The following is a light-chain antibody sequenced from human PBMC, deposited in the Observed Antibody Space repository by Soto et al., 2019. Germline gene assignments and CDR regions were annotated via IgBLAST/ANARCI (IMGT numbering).Light chain of an antibody. CDR3: QQYNNWPPFT. V-gene: IGKV3-15*01. J-gene: IGKJ3*01. Sequence: EIVMTQSPATLSVSPGERATHSCRASHSVSSNLAWYQQKPGQAPRLLIYGASTRATGIPARFSGSGSGTEFTLTISSLQSEDFAVYYCQQYNNWPPFTFGPGTKVDIK. CDR2: GAS. CDR1: HSVSSN.